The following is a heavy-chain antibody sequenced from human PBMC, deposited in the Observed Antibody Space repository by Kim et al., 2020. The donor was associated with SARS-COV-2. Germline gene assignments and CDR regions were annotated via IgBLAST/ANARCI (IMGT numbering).Heavy chain of an antibody. V-gene: IGHV7-4-1*02. Sequence: ASVKVSCKASGYTFTSYAMNWVRQAPGQGLEWMGWINTNTGNPTYAQGFTGRFVFSLDTSVSTAYLQISSLKAEDTAVYYCARAHAYYDFWSGYYTSGMDVWGQGTTVTVSS. D-gene: IGHD3-3*01. CDR3: ARAHAYYDFWSGYYTSGMDV. CDR1: GYTFTSYA. CDR2: INTNTGNP. J-gene: IGHJ6*02.